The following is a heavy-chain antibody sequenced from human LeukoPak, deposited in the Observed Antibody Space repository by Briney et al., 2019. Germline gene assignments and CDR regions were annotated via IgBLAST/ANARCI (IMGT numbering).Heavy chain of an antibody. CDR3: ARTDYYDSSGYYAPWYFDL. CDR1: GYTFTNFG. Sequence: GASVKVSCKASGYTFTNFGISWVRQAPGQGLEWMGWISAYNGNTNYAQRLQGRVTMTTDTSTSTAYMELRSLRSDDTAVYYCARTDYYDSSGYYAPWYFDLWGRGTLVTVSS. D-gene: IGHD3-22*01. V-gene: IGHV1-18*01. J-gene: IGHJ2*01. CDR2: ISAYNGNT.